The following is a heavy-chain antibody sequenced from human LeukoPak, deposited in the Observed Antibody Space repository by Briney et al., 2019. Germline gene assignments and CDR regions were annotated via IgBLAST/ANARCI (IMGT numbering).Heavy chain of an antibody. J-gene: IGHJ4*02. CDR2: ITPSGVTM. Sequence: PGGSLRLSCAASGFTFSSHSMNWVRQAPGKGLEWLSYITPSGVTMSNSDSVKGRFTISRDSAKNSVYLQMNSLTDEDTAMYYCAREKGGSYSFDYWGQGTLVTVSS. CDR3: AREKGGSYSFDY. CDR1: GFTFSSHS. D-gene: IGHD1-26*01. V-gene: IGHV3-48*02.